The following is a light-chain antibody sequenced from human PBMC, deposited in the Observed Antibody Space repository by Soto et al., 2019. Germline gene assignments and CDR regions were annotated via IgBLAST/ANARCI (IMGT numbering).Light chain of an antibody. CDR3: MQGTHWPPVT. V-gene: IGKV2-30*01. CDR2: KVS. Sequence: EVVMTQSPLSLPVTLGQPATISCSSSQSLVYRDGNTHLSWFHQRPGQSPRLLIYKVSNRDTGVPDRFRGCGSGPYFTLQISRVEAEDVGVYYCMQGTHWPPVTFGQGTKVEI. CDR1: QSLVYRDGNTH. J-gene: IGKJ1*01.